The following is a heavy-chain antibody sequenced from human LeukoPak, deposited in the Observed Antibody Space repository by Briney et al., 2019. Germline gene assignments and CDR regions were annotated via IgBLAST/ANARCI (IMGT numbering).Heavy chain of an antibody. D-gene: IGHD3-10*01. CDR3: ARHRFGGFYYFDY. CDR1: GGSISSSSYF. Sequence: AETLSLTCTVSGGSISSSSYFWGWIRQPPGKGLEWIGSIYYSGSTYYNQYLKSQVSISVHTSKNQFSLKLPSVTASDTAVYYCARHRFGGFYYFDYWGQGTLVTVSS. V-gene: IGHV4-39*01. CDR2: IYYSGST. J-gene: IGHJ4*02.